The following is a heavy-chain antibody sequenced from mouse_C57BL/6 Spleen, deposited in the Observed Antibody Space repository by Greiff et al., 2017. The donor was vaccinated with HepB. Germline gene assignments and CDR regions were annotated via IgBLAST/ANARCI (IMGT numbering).Heavy chain of an antibody. CDR2: ISNGGGST. J-gene: IGHJ4*01. Sequence: EVQGVESGGGLVQPGGSLKLSCAASGFTFSDYYMYWVRQTPEKRLEWVAYISNGGGSTYYPDTVKGRFTISRDNAKNTLYLQMSRLKTEDTAMYYCARLYYGSSPWAMDYWGQGTSVTVSS. D-gene: IGHD1-1*01. CDR3: ARLYYGSSPWAMDY. V-gene: IGHV5-12*01. CDR1: GFTFSDYY.